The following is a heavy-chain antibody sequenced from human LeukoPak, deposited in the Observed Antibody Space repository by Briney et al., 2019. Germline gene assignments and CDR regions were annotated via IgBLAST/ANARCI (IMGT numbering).Heavy chain of an antibody. V-gene: IGHV1-69*04. D-gene: IGHD3-16*01. J-gene: IGHJ4*02. CDR1: GGTFSSYA. Sequence: ASVKVSCKASGGTFSSYAISWVRQAPGQGLEWMGRIIPILGIANYAQKFQGRVTFTADKSTSTAYMELSSLRSEDTAVYYCARDLGESPNDYWGQGTLVTVSS. CDR3: ARDLGESPNDY. CDR2: IIPILGIA.